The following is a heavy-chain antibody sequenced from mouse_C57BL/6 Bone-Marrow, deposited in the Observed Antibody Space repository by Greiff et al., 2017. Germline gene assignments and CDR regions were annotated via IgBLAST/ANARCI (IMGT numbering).Heavy chain of an antibody. J-gene: IGHJ4*01. CDR2: INPSNGGT. Sequence: VQLQQPGTELVKPGASVKLSCKASGYTFTSYWMHWVKQRPGQGLEWIGNINPSNGGTNYNEKFKGKATLTVDKSSSTAYMQLSSLTSEDSAVYYCAIQLRPNPLYYYAMDYWGQGTSVTVSS. V-gene: IGHV1-53*01. CDR3: AIQLRPNPLYYYAMDY. CDR1: GYTFTSYW. D-gene: IGHD3-2*02.